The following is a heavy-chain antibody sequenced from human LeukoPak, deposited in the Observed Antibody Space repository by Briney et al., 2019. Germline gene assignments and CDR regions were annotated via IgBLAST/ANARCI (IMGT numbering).Heavy chain of an antibody. D-gene: IGHD5-18*01. CDR1: GGSFSGYY. V-gene: IGHV4-34*01. J-gene: IGHJ4*02. Sequence: SETLSLTCAVYGGSFSGYYWSWVRQPPGKGLEWIGEINHSGSTNYNTSLKSRVTISVDTSNNQFSLKLSSVTAADTAVYYCASWAYSYGPYYFDYWGQGTLVTVSS. CDR3: ASWAYSYGPYYFDY. CDR2: INHSGST.